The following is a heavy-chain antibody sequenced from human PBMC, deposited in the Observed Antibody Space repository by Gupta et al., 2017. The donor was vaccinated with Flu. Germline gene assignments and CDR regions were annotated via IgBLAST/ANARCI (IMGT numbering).Heavy chain of an antibody. CDR3: AKDGGIAARLIDY. J-gene: IGHJ4*02. Sequence: EVQLLESGGGLVQPGGSLILSCAASGFTFSSYAMSWVRQAPGKGLEWVSAISGGAGSTYYADSVKGRFTISRDNSKNTLYLQMNSLRAEDTAVYYCAKDGGIAARLIDYWGQGTLVTVSS. V-gene: IGHV3-23*01. CDR2: ISGGAGST. CDR1: GFTFSSYA. D-gene: IGHD6-6*01.